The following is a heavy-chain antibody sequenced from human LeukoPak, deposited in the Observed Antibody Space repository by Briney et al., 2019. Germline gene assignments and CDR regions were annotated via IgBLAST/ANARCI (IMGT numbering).Heavy chain of an antibody. D-gene: IGHD3-22*01. V-gene: IGHV1-2*02. CDR1: GYTFSNYY. J-gene: IGHJ4*02. CDR2: INPNSGGT. Sequence: ASVKVSCKASGYTFSNYYMHWVRQAPGQGLEWMGRINPNSGGTNYAQKFQGRVTMTRDTSISTASMVLSRLRSDDQAVYYCSRGKWLFHCWGQGTLVTISS. CDR3: SRGKWLFHC.